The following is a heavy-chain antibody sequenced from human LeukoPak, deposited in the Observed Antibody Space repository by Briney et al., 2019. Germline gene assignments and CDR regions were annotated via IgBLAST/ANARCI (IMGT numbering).Heavy chain of an antibody. Sequence: GGSLRLSCAASGFTFNTYAMSWVRQAPGKGLEWVSAISGSGGSTYYADSVKGRFTISRDSSKNTLYLQMNSLRAEDTAVYYCAKGDCSGGSCYPLPSWFDPWGQGTLVTVSS. CDR3: AKGDCSGGSCYPLPSWFDP. CDR2: ISGSGGST. D-gene: IGHD2-15*01. J-gene: IGHJ5*02. V-gene: IGHV3-23*01. CDR1: GFTFNTYA.